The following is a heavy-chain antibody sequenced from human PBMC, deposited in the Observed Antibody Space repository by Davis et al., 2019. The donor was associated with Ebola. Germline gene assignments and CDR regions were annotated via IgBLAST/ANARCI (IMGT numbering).Heavy chain of an antibody. J-gene: IGHJ4*02. Sequence: GESLKISCAASGFTFSSYEMNWVRQAPGKGLEWVAVISYDGSNKYYADSVKGRFTISRDNSKNTLYLQMNSLRAEDTAVYYCARDSFLVFRYSSGWYGDFDYWGQGTLVTVSS. CDR1: GFTFSSYE. CDR2: ISYDGSNK. V-gene: IGHV3-30-3*01. D-gene: IGHD6-19*01. CDR3: ARDSFLVFRYSSGWYGDFDY.